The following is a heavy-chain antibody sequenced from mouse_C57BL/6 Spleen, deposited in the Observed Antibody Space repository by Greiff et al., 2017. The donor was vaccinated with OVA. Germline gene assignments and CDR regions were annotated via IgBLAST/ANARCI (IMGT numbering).Heavy chain of an antibody. CDR3: AREGEGYFDY. V-gene: IGHV3-6*01. J-gene: IGHJ2*01. CDR2: ISYDGSN. Sequence: DVKLQESGPGLVKPSQSLSLTCSVTGYSITSGYYWNWIRQFPGNKLEWMGYISYDGSNNYNPSLKNRISITRDTSKNQFFLKLNSVTTEDTATYYCAREGEGYFDYWGQGTTLTVSS. CDR1: GYSITSGYY.